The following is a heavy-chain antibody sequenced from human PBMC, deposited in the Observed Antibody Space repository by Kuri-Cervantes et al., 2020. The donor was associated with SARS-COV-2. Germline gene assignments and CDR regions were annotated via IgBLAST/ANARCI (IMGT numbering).Heavy chain of an antibody. CDR1: GYTFTSYG. J-gene: IGHJ6*03. Sequence: ASVKVSCKASGYTFTSYGISWVRQAPGQGLEWMGWISAYNGNTNYAQKLQGRVTMTTDTSTSTAYMELRSLRSDDTAVYYCARAYYDFWSGPAPSYNYYYYMDVWGKGTTVTVSS. CDR3: ARAYYDFWSGPAPSYNYYYYMDV. D-gene: IGHD3-3*01. CDR2: ISAYNGNT. V-gene: IGHV1-18*01.